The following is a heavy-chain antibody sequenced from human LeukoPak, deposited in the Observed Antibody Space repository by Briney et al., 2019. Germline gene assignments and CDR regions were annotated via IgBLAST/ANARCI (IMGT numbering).Heavy chain of an antibody. J-gene: IGHJ4*02. Sequence: PGGSLRLSCAASGFTFSSYAMSWVRQAPGKGLEWVSGISGSGAFTYYADSVKGRFTISRDNSKNTLYLHINSLRAEDTAVYYCVKDNPLDYWGQGTLVIVSS. CDR3: VKDNPLDY. CDR2: ISGSGAFT. V-gene: IGHV3-23*01. D-gene: IGHD1-14*01. CDR1: GFTFSSYA.